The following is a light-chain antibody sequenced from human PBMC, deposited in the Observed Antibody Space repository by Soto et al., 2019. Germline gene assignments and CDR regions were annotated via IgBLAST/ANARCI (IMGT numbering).Light chain of an antibody. J-gene: IGKJ3*01. V-gene: IGKV4-1*01. CDR1: QSVLYSSKNKNY. CDR2: WAS. Sequence: DIVMTQSPDSLAVSLGERATINCKSSQSVLYSSKNKNYLSWYQQKPGQPPKLLIYWASVRESGVPERFSGSGSGTDFTLTISSLQAEDVAVYYCQQYLGSPLTFGPGTKVYIK. CDR3: QQYLGSPLT.